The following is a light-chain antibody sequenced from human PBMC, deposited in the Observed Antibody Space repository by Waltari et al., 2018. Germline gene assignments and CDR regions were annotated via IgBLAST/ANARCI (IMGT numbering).Light chain of an antibody. CDR1: NIGRKS. Sequence: SYVLTQPPSVSVAPGQTARITCWGTNIGRKSAHWYQQKPGQAPGLGVYDDSDRPSGIPERFSGSNSGNTATLTISRVEAGDEADYYCQVWDSSSDHWVFGGGTKLTVL. CDR2: DDS. CDR3: QVWDSSSDHWV. V-gene: IGLV3-21*02. J-gene: IGLJ3*02.